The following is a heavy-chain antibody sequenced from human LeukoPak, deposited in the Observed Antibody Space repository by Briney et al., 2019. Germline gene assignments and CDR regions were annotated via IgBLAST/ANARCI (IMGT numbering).Heavy chain of an antibody. Sequence: GSSVKVSCKASGGTFSSYAISWVRQAPGQGLEWMGGIIPIFGTANYAQKFQGRVTITADESTSTAYMELSSLRSEDTAVYYCARGLYYYDSSALKLTYYYYYMDVWGKGTTVTVSS. CDR3: ARGLYYYDSSALKLTYYYYYMDV. J-gene: IGHJ6*03. CDR1: GGTFSSYA. V-gene: IGHV1-69*01. CDR2: IIPIFGTA. D-gene: IGHD3-22*01.